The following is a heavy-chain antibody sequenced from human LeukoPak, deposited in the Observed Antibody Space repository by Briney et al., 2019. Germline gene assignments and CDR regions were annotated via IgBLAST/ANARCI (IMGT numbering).Heavy chain of an antibody. D-gene: IGHD1-26*01. CDR1: GYTFTGYY. CDR3: ARDSHTNIVGATGGLE. J-gene: IGHJ4*02. CDR2: INPNSGGT. V-gene: IGHV1-2*06. Sequence: ASVKVSCKASGYTFTGYYMHWVRQAPGQGLEWMGRINPNSGGTNYAQKFQGRVTMTRDTSISTAYMELSRLRSDDTAVYYCARDSHTNIVGATGGLEWGQGTLVTASS.